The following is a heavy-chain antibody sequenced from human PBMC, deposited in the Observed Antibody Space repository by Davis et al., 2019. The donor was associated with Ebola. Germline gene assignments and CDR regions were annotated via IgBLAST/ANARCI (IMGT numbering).Heavy chain of an antibody. J-gene: IGHJ4*02. D-gene: IGHD3-10*01. CDR3: ARGYHYKRSIFSVCFDF. CDR2: IWHTGSNK. Sequence: GESLKISCTASGFTFSDYGMHWVRQTPGKGLEWVAVIWHTGSNKNYADSVKGRFTISRDNSKNTVYLQMNSLRAEDTAIYYCARGYHYKRSIFSVCFDFWGQGTLVTVSS. CDR1: GFTFSDYG. V-gene: IGHV3-33*01.